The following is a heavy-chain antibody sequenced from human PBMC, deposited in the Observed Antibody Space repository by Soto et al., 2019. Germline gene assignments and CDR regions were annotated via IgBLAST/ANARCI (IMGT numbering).Heavy chain of an antibody. CDR2: IAFDGNII. CDR1: EFSFSSCA. V-gene: IGHV3-30*16. J-gene: IGHJ4*02. CDR3: ARTFDTIPYYFHX. Sequence: GGSLRLSFAASEFSFSSCAMHWIRQAPGKGLEGVSFIAFDGNIIQYADSVKGRFIISIDNSKKTLYLQMNSLRGEDTAVYYCARTFDTIPYYFHXWGQGTLLTVSX. D-gene: IGHD3-9*01.